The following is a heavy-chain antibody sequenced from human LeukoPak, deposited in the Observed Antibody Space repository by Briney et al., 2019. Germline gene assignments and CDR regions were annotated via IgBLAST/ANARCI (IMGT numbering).Heavy chain of an antibody. D-gene: IGHD2-8*01. CDR1: GYTFTGYY. J-gene: IGHJ4*02. Sequence: GASVKVSCKASGYTFTGYYMHWVRQAPGQGLEWMGWISDYNGNTKYAQKLQGRVTMTTDTSTSTAYMELRSLRSDDTAVYYCAGSLGYCTSNVCYLKYWGQGTLVTVSS. CDR2: ISDYNGNT. CDR3: AGSLGYCTSNVCYLKY. V-gene: IGHV1-18*04.